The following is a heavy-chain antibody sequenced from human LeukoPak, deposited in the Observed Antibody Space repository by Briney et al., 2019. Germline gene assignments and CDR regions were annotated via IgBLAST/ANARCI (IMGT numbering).Heavy chain of an antibody. Sequence: SQTLSLTCAISGDSVSSNSAAWNWIRQSPSRGLEWLGRTYYRSKWYNDYAVSVKSRLTINPDTSKNQFSLQLNSVTPEDTAVYYCARAGYSSSWSPKHTHYYYYYMDVWGKGTTVTISS. D-gene: IGHD6-13*01. CDR2: TYYRSKWYN. V-gene: IGHV6-1*01. CDR1: GDSVSSNSAA. J-gene: IGHJ6*03. CDR3: ARAGYSSSWSPKHTHYYYYYMDV.